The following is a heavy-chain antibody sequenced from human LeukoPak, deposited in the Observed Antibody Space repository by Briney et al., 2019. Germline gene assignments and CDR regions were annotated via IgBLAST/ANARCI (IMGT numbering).Heavy chain of an antibody. J-gene: IGHJ5*02. CDR3: TREGIAAAAINWFDP. CDR2: ISRSSDYI. Sequence: GGSLRLSCAASGFTFSSYSMNWVRQAPGKGLEWVSSISRSSDYIYYADSVEGRFTISRDNAKKSLYLQMDSLRAEDTAIYYCTREGIAAAAINWFDPWGQGTLVTVSS. D-gene: IGHD6-13*01. V-gene: IGHV3-21*01. CDR1: GFTFSSYS.